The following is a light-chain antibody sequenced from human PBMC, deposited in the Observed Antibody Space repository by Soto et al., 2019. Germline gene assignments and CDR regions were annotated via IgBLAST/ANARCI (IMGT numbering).Light chain of an antibody. Sequence: EIVLTQSPDTLSLSPGQRATLSCRASKSASKSVVWYQQKPGQAPRLLIYNASNRATGIPVRFSRSGSGTDFTLTISSLAPEDFAVYYCQQRHNWPRTFGQGTRVEI. CDR1: KSASKS. V-gene: IGKV3-11*01. CDR2: NAS. J-gene: IGKJ1*01. CDR3: QQRHNWPRT.